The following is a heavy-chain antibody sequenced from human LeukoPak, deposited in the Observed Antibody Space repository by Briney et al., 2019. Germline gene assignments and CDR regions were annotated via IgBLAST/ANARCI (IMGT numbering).Heavy chain of an antibody. V-gene: IGHV4-59*01. J-gene: IGHJ4*02. Sequence: SETLSLTCTVSGASISSYYWSWIRQPPGKGLEWIGSIYYSGTTNYNPSLKSRVTISIDTSKNQFSLELTSVTAADTAVFYCAKGRASHEYWGQGILVTVSS. D-gene: IGHD3-16*01. CDR3: AKGRASHEY. CDR2: IYYSGTT. CDR1: GASISSYY.